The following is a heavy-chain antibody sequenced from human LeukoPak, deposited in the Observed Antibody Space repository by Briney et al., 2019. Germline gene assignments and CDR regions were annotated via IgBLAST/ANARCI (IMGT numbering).Heavy chain of an antibody. CDR1: GLTFCGYS. V-gene: IGHV3-48*02. Sequence: PGGSLTLSCAASGLTFCGYSMNWVRHAPGKGVEGVSYLSSSTSTISYAASVKGRFTISRDNAKNSLYLQMNRLRDDDTAVYYCARDPGLDYWGQGTLVTVYS. J-gene: IGHJ4*02. CDR2: LSSSTSTI. CDR3: ARDPGLDY.